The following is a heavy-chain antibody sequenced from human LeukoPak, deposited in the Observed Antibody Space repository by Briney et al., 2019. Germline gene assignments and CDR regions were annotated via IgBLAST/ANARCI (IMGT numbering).Heavy chain of an antibody. CDR2: INPNSGGT. CDR1: GGTFSSYA. V-gene: IGHV1-2*02. Sequence: GASVKVSCKASGGTFSSYAISWVRQAPGQGLEWMGWINPNSGGTNYAQKFQGRVTMTRDTSISTAYMELSRLRSDDTAVYYCARDRTTTVGVYYYYYMDVWGKGTTVTVSS. CDR3: ARDRTTTVGVYYYYYMDV. J-gene: IGHJ6*03. D-gene: IGHD4-23*01.